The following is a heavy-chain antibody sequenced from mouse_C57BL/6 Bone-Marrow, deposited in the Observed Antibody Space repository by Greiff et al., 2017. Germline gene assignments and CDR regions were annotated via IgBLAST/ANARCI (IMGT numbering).Heavy chain of an antibody. CDR1: GFNIKNTY. V-gene: IGHV14-3*01. Sequence: VQLKESVAELVRPGASVKLSCTASGFNIKNTYMHWVKQRPEQGLEWIGRIDPANGNTKYAPKFQGKATITADTSSNTAYLQLSSLTSEDTAIYYCAPGVTTLYYYARDYWGQGTSVTVSS. CDR2: IDPANGNT. CDR3: APGVTTLYYYARDY. D-gene: IGHD2-5*01. J-gene: IGHJ4*01.